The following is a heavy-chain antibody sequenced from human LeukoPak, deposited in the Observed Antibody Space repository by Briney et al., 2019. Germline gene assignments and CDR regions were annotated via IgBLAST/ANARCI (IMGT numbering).Heavy chain of an antibody. CDR2: INPNTGGT. CDR1: GYPFTGYY. V-gene: IGHV1-2*02. D-gene: IGHD1-1*01. J-gene: IGHJ5*02. Sequence: ASVKVSCKASGYPFTGYYMHWVRQAPGQGLEWMGWINPNTGGTNYAQKFQGRVTMTRDTSTSTAYMQLTSLKSDDTAVYYCARDGNNWNDDSLRLDPWGQGTLVTVSS. CDR3: ARDGNNWNDDSLRLDP.